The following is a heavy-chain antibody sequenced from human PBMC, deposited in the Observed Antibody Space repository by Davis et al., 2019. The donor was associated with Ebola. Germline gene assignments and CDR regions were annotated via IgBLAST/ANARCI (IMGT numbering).Heavy chain of an antibody. D-gene: IGHD1-26*01. CDR2: ISYDGSNK. Sequence: PGGSLRLSCAASGFTFSSYGMHWVRQAPGKGLEWVAVISYDGSNKYYADSVKGRFTISRDNSKNTLYLQMNSLRAEDTAVYYCAKDIAGKGAQYNYYYGMDVWGQGTTVTVSS. CDR3: AKDIAGKGAQYNYYYGMDV. V-gene: IGHV3-30*18. CDR1: GFTFSSYG. J-gene: IGHJ6*02.